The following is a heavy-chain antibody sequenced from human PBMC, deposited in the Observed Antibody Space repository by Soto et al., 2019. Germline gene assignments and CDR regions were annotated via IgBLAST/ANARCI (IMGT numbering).Heavy chain of an antibody. CDR3: AREYYDFWSGYQAPDYFDY. D-gene: IGHD3-3*01. CDR2: ISSSGSTI. CDR1: GFTFSSYE. J-gene: IGHJ4*02. Sequence: GGSLRLSCAASGFTFSSYEMNWVRQAPGKGLEWVSYISSSGSTIYYAGSVKGRFTISRDNAKNSLYLQMNSLRAEDTAVYYCAREYYDFWSGYQAPDYFDYWGQGTLVTVSS. V-gene: IGHV3-48*03.